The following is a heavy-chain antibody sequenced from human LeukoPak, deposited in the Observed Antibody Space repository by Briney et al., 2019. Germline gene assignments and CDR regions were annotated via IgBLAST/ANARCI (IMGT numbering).Heavy chain of an antibody. V-gene: IGHV3-74*01. Sequence: PGGSLRLSCAASGFAFTTYWMHWVRQVPGEGLVWLSLISTDGSDTRYTDSVKGRFTISRDNTKNTLYLQMNSLRAEDTAVYYCAPLSQTLPFDYWGQGTQVTASS. CDR2: ISTDGSDT. J-gene: IGHJ4*02. CDR1: GFAFTTYW. CDR3: APLSQTLPFDY.